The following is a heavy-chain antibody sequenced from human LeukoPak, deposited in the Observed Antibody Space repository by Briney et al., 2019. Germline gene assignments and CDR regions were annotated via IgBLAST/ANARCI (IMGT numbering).Heavy chain of an antibody. Sequence: SETLSLTCTVSGGSISSYYWSWIRQPPGKGLEWIGEINHSGSTNYNPSLKSRVTISVDTSKNQFSLKLSSVTAADTAVYYCASRGGLAGFDYWGQGILVTVSS. CDR1: GGSISSYY. CDR3: ASRGGLAGFDY. CDR2: INHSGST. J-gene: IGHJ4*02. V-gene: IGHV4-34*01. D-gene: IGHD3-10*01.